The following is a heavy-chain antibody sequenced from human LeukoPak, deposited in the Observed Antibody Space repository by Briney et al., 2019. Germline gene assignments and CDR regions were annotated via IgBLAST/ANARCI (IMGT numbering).Heavy chain of an antibody. Sequence: PSETLSLTCTVSGGSISSGSYYWSWIRQPAGKGLEWIGRIYTSGSTNYNPSLKSRVTISVDTSKNQFSLKLSSVTAADTAVYYCARRYTYYYGSGSYQLDYWGQGTLVTVSS. CDR1: GGSISSGSYY. D-gene: IGHD3-10*01. CDR2: IYTSGST. J-gene: IGHJ4*02. V-gene: IGHV4-61*02. CDR3: ARRYTYYYGSGSYQLDY.